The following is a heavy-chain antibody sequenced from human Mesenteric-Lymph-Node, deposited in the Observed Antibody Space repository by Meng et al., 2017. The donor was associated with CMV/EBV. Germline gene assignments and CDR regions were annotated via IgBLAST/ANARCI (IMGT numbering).Heavy chain of an antibody. V-gene: IGHV3-21*01. Sequence: GESLMISCASSGFTFDDYGMNWVRQAPGKGLEWVSSISSSSSYIYYADSVKGRFTISRDNTKNSLYLQMNSLRAEDTAVYFCARSGIMVRGVSDYWGQGTLVTVSS. CDR1: GFTFDDYG. CDR2: ISSSSSYI. CDR3: ARSGIMVRGVSDY. J-gene: IGHJ4*02. D-gene: IGHD3-10*01.